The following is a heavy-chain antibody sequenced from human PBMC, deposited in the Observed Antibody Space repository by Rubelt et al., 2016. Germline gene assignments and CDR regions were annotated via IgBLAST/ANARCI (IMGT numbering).Heavy chain of an antibody. CDR3: AKEGELTDLGYYYYGMDV. D-gene: IGHD1-26*01. CDR1: GFSFNSYY. V-gene: IGHV3-30*18. CDR2: MSYDGSNK. Sequence: VESGGGLVKPGGSLRLSCVASGFSFNSYYMNWVRQPPGKGLEWVAVMSYDGSNKYYADSVKGRFTISRDNSKNTLYLQMNSLRAEDTAVYYCAKEGELTDLGYYYYGMDVWGQGTTVTVSS. J-gene: IGHJ6*02.